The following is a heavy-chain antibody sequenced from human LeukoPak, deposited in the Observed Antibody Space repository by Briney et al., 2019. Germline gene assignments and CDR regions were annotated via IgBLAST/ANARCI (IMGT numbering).Heavy chain of an antibody. CDR1: GFTVSSNY. Sequence: GGSLRLSCAASGFTVSSNYMSWVRQAPGKGLEWVSVIYSGGSTYYADSVKGRFTISRDNSKNTLYVQMNSLRVEDTAIYYCAKDIGRRIFGVAYDAFDIWGQGTMLTVSS. V-gene: IGHV3-53*05. D-gene: IGHD3-3*01. CDR3: AKDIGRRIFGVAYDAFDI. J-gene: IGHJ3*02. CDR2: IYSGGST.